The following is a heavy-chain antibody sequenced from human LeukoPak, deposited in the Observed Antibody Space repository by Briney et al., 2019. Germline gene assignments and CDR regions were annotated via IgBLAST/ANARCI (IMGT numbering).Heavy chain of an antibody. CDR2: ISGSGDST. CDR1: GFTFSSYA. J-gene: IGHJ4*02. V-gene: IGHV3-23*01. Sequence: GGSLRLSCAASGFTFSSYAMSWVRQAPGKGLGWVSAISGSGDSTYYADSVKGRFTISRDNSKNTLYLQMNSLRAEDTAVYYCAKGPPRLWLYLVDYWGQGTLVTVSS. CDR3: AKGPPRLWLYLVDY. D-gene: IGHD5-18*01.